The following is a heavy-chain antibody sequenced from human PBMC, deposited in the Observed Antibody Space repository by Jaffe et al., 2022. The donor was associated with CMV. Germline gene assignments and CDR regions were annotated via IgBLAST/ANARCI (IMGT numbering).Heavy chain of an antibody. D-gene: IGHD5-12*01. J-gene: IGHJ6*02. CDR3: ARGKRWLPQLPRYYYYYGLDV. CDR2: INHSGIT. Sequence: QVQLQQWGAGLLKPSETLSLMCAVYGGSFSGYYWNWIRQPPGKGLEWIGEINHSGITNYNPSLKSRVTISVDTSKNQFSLKLSSVTAADTAVYYCARGKRWLPQLPRYYYYYGLDVWGQGTTVTVSS. CDR1: GGSFSGYY. V-gene: IGHV4-34*01.